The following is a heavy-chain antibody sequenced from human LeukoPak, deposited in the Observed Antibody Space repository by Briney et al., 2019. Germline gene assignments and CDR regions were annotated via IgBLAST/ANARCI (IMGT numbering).Heavy chain of an antibody. D-gene: IGHD2-2*01. J-gene: IGHJ4*02. CDR2: IFSVDNTGSA. CDR3: ARELRGYCSTTSCPFGY. Sequence: GGSLRLSCAASGFPVSNNYMSWVRQAPGKGQEWVSVIFSVDNTGSAYYADSVKGRFSISRDHSKNTLYLQMNSLRAEDTAVYYCARELRGYCSTTSCPFGYWGQGTLVTVSS. V-gene: IGHV3-66*02. CDR1: GFPVSNNY.